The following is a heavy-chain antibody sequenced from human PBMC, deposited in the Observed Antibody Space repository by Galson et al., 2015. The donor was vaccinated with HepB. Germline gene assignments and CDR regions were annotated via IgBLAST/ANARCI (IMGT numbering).Heavy chain of an antibody. CDR3: ARGLDPLEWELLPFDY. CDR1: GFTFSSYS. Sequence: SLRLSCAASGFTFSSYSMNWVRQAPGKGLEWVSSISSSSSYIYYADSVKGRFTISRDNAKNSLYLQMNSLRAEDTAVYYCARGLDPLEWELLPFDYWGQGTLVTVSS. V-gene: IGHV3-21*01. CDR2: ISSSSSYI. J-gene: IGHJ4*02. D-gene: IGHD1-26*01.